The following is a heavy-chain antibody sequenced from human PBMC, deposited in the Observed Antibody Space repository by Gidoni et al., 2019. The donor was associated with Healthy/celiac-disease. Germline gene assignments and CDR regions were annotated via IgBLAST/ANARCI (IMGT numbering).Heavy chain of an antibody. J-gene: IGHJ3*01. CDR3: ASAGAITYDSSGHYYDAFDF. CDR2: ISSSGSYI. CDR1: GCTFRSYR. V-gene: IGHV3-21*01. Sequence: EVQLVESGGGLVKPGGSLRLSCAASGCTFRSYRMTWVRQAPGKGLEWVSSISSSGSYIYYADSVKGRFTISRDNAKNSLYLQMNSLRAEDTAVYYCASAGAITYDSSGHYYDAFDFWGQGTMVTVSS. D-gene: IGHD3-22*01.